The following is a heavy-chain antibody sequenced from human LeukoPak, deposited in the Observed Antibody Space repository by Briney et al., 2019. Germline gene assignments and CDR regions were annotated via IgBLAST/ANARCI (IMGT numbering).Heavy chain of an antibody. D-gene: IGHD2-15*01. V-gene: IGHV5-51*01. CDR1: GYSFTSYW. Sequence: GESLKISCKGSGYSFTSYWIGWVRQMPGKGLEWMGIIYPGDSDTRYSPSFQGQVTISADKSISTAYLQWSSLKASDTAMYYCATTVRGYCSGGSSYLGAFDIWGQGTMVTVSS. CDR3: ATTVRGYCSGGSSYLGAFDI. J-gene: IGHJ3*02. CDR2: IYPGDSDT.